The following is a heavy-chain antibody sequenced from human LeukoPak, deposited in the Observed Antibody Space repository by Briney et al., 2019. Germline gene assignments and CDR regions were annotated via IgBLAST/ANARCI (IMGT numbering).Heavy chain of an antibody. V-gene: IGHV5-51*01. D-gene: IGHD4/OR15-4a*01. J-gene: IGHJ4*02. CDR1: GYTFTNNW. Sequence: GESPKISCTASGYTFTNNWIGWVRQMPGKGLEWMGLIYPHDSHIRYSPTFQGQVTISADKSISTAYLQWSSLKASDTGMYYCARPHYGASDYWGQGTLVTVSS. CDR3: ARPHYGASDY. CDR2: IYPHDSHI.